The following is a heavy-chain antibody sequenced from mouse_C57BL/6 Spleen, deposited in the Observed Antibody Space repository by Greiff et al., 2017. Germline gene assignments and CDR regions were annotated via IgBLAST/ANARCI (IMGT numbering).Heavy chain of an antibody. CDR3: ARGTTFDY. CDR1: GYTFTSYW. D-gene: IGHD1-1*01. CDR2: IDPSDSYT. J-gene: IGHJ2*01. V-gene: IGHV1-69*01. Sequence: QVQLQQPGAELVMPGASVKLSCKASGYTFTSYWMHWVKQRPGQGLEWIGEIDPSDSYTTYNQKFKGKSTLTVDKSSSTAYMQLSSLTSEDSAVYYCARGTTFDYWGQGTTLTVSS.